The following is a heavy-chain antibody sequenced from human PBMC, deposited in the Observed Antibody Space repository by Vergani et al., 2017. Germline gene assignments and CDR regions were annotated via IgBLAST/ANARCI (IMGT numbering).Heavy chain of an antibody. D-gene: IGHD6-13*01. J-gene: IGHJ4*02. Sequence: QVQLQESGPGLVKPSQTLSLTCTVSGGSISSGSYYWSWIRQPAGKGLEWIGRISTSGSTNYNPSLKSRVTISLDTSNTQFALKLNSLTAADTAVYYCARAAAALDYWGQGTLVTVSS. CDR2: ISTSGST. CDR1: GGSISSGSYY. V-gene: IGHV4-61*02. CDR3: ARAAAALDY.